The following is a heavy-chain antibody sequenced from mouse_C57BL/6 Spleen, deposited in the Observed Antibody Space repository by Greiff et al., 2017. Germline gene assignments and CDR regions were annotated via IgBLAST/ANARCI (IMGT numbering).Heavy chain of an antibody. V-gene: IGHV14-1*01. CDR3: ARRISKSVYFDY. Sequence: VQLQQSGAELVRPGASVKLSCTASGFNIKDYYMHWVKQRPEQGLEWIGRIDPEDGDTEYAPKFQGKATMTADTSSNTAYLQLSSLTSEDTAVYYCARRISKSVYFDYWGQGTTLTVSS. CDR2: IDPEDGDT. J-gene: IGHJ2*01. CDR1: GFNIKDYY.